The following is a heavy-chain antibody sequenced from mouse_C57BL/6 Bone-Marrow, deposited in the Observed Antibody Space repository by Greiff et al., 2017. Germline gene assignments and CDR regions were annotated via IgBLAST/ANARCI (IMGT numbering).Heavy chain of an antibody. J-gene: IGHJ2*01. Sequence: EVQLQQSGAELVRPGASVKLSCTASGFNFTDDYMHWVKQRPEQGLEWIGWIDPENGDTEYDTKFQGKATITADTSANTAYLQLSSLTSDDSAVYYCSTWDDDSLFDDWGQGTTLTVSS. CDR3: STWDDDSLFDD. CDR2: IDPENGDT. V-gene: IGHV14-4*01. D-gene: IGHD2-4*01. CDR1: GFNFTDDY.